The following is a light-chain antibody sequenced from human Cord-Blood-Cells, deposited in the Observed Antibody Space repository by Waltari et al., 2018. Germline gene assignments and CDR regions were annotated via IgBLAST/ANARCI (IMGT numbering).Light chain of an antibody. CDR2: DAS. V-gene: IGKV3-11*01. CDR3: QKRSNSIP. CDR1: QSVSSY. Sequence: EIVLPQSPAPLSLSPGERAPLSSRASQSVSSYLAWYHQKPGQAPRLLIYDASNSATGIPARFSGSGSETDFTLTISSRETEDFAVYYCQKRSNSIPFGQGTPLEIK. J-gene: IGKJ5*01.